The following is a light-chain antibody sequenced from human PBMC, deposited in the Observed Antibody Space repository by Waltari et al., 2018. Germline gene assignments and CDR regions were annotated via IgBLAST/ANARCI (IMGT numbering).Light chain of an antibody. J-gene: IGLJ2*01. Sequence: QSALTQPASVSGSPGQSITISCTGTSSDVGGYNYVSWYQQHPGKPPKLMIYDVSNRPSGVSNRFSGSKSVNTASLIISGLQAEDEADYYCSSYTSSSTVFGGGTKLTVL. CDR3: SSYTSSSTV. CDR1: SSDVGGYNY. V-gene: IGLV2-14*03. CDR2: DVS.